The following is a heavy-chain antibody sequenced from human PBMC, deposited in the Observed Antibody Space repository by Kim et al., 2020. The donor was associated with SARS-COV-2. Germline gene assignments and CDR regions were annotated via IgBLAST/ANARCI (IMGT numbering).Heavy chain of an antibody. Sequence: SETLSLTCAVYGGSFSGYYWSWIRQPPGKGLEWIGEINHSGSTNYNPSLKSRVTISVDTPKNQFSLKLSSVTAADTAVYYCARIYCSGGSCYLARPHASRTYYDYGMDVWGKGTTVTVSS. CDR1: GGSFSGYY. D-gene: IGHD2-15*01. CDR2: INHSGST. CDR3: ARIYCSGGSCYLARPHASRTYYDYGMDV. V-gene: IGHV4-34*01. J-gene: IGHJ6*04.